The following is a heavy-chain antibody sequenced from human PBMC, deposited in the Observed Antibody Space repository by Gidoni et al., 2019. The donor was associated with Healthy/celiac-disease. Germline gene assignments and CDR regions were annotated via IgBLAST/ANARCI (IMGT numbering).Heavy chain of an antibody. Sequence: EVQLVESGGGLVQPGGSLRLSCAASGFTFSRYEMNWVRQAPGKGLEWVSYISSSGSTIYYADSVKGRFTISRDNANNSLYLQMNSLRAEDTAVYYCATTYYYDSSGYYYGNYFDYWGQGTLVTVSS. CDR2: ISSSGSTI. D-gene: IGHD3-22*01. J-gene: IGHJ4*02. V-gene: IGHV3-48*03. CDR3: ATTYYYDSSGYYYGNYFDY. CDR1: GFTFSRYE.